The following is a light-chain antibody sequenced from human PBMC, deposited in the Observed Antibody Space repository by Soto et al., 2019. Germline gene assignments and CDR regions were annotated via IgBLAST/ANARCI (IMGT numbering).Light chain of an antibody. Sequence: QTVVTQEPSLTVSPGGTVTLTCASSTGAVTSGSYPSWFQQKPGQAPRALIYGATNKHSWTPARFSGSLLGGKAALTLSDVQPEDEADYYCLMYYGGPWVFGGGTKVTVL. CDR3: LMYYGGPWV. CDR2: GAT. CDR1: TGAVTSGSY. J-gene: IGLJ3*02. V-gene: IGLV7-43*01.